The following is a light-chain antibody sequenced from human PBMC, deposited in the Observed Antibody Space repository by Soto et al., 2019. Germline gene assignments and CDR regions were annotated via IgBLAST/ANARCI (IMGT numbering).Light chain of an antibody. CDR1: QSLLHSNGKNY. V-gene: IGKV2-28*01. CDR2: LGS. Sequence: DCVMTQSPLSLAVTPGEPAAISCRSNQSLLHSNGKNYLDWFLQKPGQSPQVLINLGSNRASGVPDRFSGSGSGTDFTLKSSRVEAADVGVYYCMQGLHIPITFGQGTRLEIK. J-gene: IGKJ5*01. CDR3: MQGLHIPIT.